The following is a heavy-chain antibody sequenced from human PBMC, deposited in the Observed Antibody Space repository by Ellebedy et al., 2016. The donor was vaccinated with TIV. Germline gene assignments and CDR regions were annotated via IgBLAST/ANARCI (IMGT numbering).Heavy chain of an antibody. V-gene: IGHV1-69*02. CDR1: GYTFTGYY. CDR2: IIPILGIA. CDR3: ASFVWTTVTTDGWFDP. J-gene: IGHJ5*02. D-gene: IGHD4-17*01. Sequence: AASVKVSCKASGYTFTGYYMHWARQAPGQGLEWMGRIIPILGIANYAQKFQGRVTITADKSTSTAYMELSSLRSEDTAVYYCASFVWTTVTTDGWFDPWGQGTLVTVSS.